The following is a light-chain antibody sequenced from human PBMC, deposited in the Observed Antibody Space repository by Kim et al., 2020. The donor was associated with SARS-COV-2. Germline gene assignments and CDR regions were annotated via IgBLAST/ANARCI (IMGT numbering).Light chain of an antibody. CDR1: SLRSYY. CDR2: GKN. CDR3: NSRDSNDNVV. J-gene: IGLJ2*01. Sequence: VAVGHEARITCQGVSLRSYYATWDHQKPGQAPILVIYGKNNRPSGIPDRFSGSSSGNTASLTITGTQADDEADYYCNSRDSNDNVVFGGGTQLTVL. V-gene: IGLV3-19*01.